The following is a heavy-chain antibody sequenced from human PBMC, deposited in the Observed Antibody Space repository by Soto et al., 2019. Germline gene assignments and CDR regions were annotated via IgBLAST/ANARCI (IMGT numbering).Heavy chain of an antibody. CDR3: ARDLDAIFGVARFDY. CDR2: ISSSGSTI. CDR1: GFTFSDYY. Sequence: GGSLRLSCAASGFTFSDYYMSWIRQAPGKGLEWVSYISSSGSTIYYADSVKGRFTISRDNAKNSLYLQMNSLRAEDTAVYYCARDLDAIFGVARFDYWGQGTLVTVSS. D-gene: IGHD3-3*01. J-gene: IGHJ4*02. V-gene: IGHV3-11*01.